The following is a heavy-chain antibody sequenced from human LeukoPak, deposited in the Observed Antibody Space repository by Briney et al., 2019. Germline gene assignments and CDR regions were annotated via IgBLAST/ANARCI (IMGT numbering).Heavy chain of an antibody. J-gene: IGHJ1*01. CDR1: GGTFSNYA. CDR2: IIPIFGTA. Sequence: ASVKVSCKASGGTFSNYAINWVRQAPGQGLEWMGGIIPIFGTANYAQKFQGRVTITADESTSTAYMELSSLRSYDTAVYYCARRGGSGSYYSTASEYFQYWGQGTLVTVSS. V-gene: IGHV1-69*13. CDR3: ARRGGSGSYYSTASEYFQY. D-gene: IGHD1-26*01.